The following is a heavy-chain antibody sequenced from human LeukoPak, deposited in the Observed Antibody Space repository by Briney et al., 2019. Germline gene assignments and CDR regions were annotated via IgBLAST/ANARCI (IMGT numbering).Heavy chain of an antibody. V-gene: IGHV3-15*01. J-gene: IGHJ4*02. CDR1: GFTFSTYG. D-gene: IGHD3-22*01. Sequence: PGGSLRLSCAASGFTFSTYGMSWVRQAPGRGLECVGRIISKSDGGTTHYAAPVKGRFTISRDDSKNTLYLQMSSLKSEDTAVYYCTTDQGDSTGFYHFDHWGQGTLVTVSS. CDR2: IISKSDGGTT. CDR3: TTDQGDSTGFYHFDH.